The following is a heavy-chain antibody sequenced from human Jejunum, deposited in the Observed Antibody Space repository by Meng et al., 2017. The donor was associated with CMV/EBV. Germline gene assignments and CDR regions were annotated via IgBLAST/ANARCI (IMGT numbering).Heavy chain of an antibody. J-gene: IGHJ4*02. Sequence: SITHHNWWTCVRQAPGKGLEWIGEIYSSGEINYNPSLKSRVTISMENSKNQFSLKVNSVTAADTAVYYCARGRTCSITSCYRGPSLDYWGQGTLVTVSS. CDR2: IYSSGEI. CDR1: SITHHNW. V-gene: IGHV4-4*02. D-gene: IGHD2-2*02. CDR3: ARGRTCSITSCYRGPSLDY.